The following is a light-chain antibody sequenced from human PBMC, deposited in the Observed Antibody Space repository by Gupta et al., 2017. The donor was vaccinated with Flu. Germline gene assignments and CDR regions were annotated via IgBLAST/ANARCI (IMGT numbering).Light chain of an antibody. CDR2: DAS. J-gene: IGKJ2*01. CDR1: QSVGTY. CDR3: QKRSNWPPYT. Sequence: DIVLTQSPATLSSSPGERATLSCRASQSVGTYLACYQQKPGQTPRLLIYDASNRATGIPARFIASGSGTDFTLTISSLEPEDFAVYYCQKRSNWPPYTFGQGTRLEIK. V-gene: IGKV3-11*01.